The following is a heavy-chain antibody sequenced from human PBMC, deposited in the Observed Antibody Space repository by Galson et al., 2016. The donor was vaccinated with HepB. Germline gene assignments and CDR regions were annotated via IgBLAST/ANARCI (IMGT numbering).Heavy chain of an antibody. CDR2: VSYDGNTK. CDR1: GFIFSNYA. D-gene: IGHD1-26*01. Sequence: SLRLSCAASGFIFSNYAMHWARQAPGKGLEWVGVVSYDGNTKWYAGSVLGRFTISRDNAKNSLYLQMNSLRAEDTAVYYCARGDIVGAIFDYWGQGTLVTVSS. V-gene: IGHV3-30-3*01. J-gene: IGHJ4*02. CDR3: ARGDIVGAIFDY.